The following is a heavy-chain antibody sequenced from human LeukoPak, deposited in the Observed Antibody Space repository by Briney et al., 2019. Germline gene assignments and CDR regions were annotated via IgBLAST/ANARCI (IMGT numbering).Heavy chain of an antibody. D-gene: IGHD2-2*01. V-gene: IGHV4-59*08. CDR2: IYYSGST. J-gene: IGHJ4*02. Sequence: SETLSLTCTVSGGSISSYYWSWIRQPPGKGLEWIGYIYYSGSTSYNPSLKSRVTISVDTSKNQFSLKLSSVTAADTAVYYCASSAVSYYFDYWGQGTLVTVSS. CDR3: ASSAVSYYFDY. CDR1: GGSISSYY.